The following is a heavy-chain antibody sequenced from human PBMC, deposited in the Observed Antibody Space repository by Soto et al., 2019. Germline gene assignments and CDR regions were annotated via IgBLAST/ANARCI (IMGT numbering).Heavy chain of an antibody. Sequence: PGGSLRLSCAASGFTFSNAWMSWVRQAPGKGLEWVGRIKSKTDGGTTDYAAPVKGRFTISRDDSKNTLYLQMNSLKTEDTAVYYCTTELPPIVVVPAAIRAHDAFDIWGQGTMVTVSS. CDR1: GFTFSNAW. CDR3: TTELPPIVVVPAAIRAHDAFDI. V-gene: IGHV3-15*01. J-gene: IGHJ3*02. CDR2: IKSKTDGGTT. D-gene: IGHD2-2*02.